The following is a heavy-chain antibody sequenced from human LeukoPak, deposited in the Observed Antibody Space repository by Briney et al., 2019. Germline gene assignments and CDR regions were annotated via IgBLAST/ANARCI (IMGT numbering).Heavy chain of an antibody. CDR3: ARDLAYSRLDY. CDR1: GFTFSTYW. D-gene: IGHD5-18*01. J-gene: IGHJ4*02. Sequence: GGSLRLSCSASGFTFSTYWMSWVRQAPGKGLEWVASINPDGNKKYSADSVKGRFTISRDNAENSLYLQMNSLRVEDTAFYYCARDLAYSRLDYWGQGMLVTVSS. V-gene: IGHV3-7*01. CDR2: INPDGNKK.